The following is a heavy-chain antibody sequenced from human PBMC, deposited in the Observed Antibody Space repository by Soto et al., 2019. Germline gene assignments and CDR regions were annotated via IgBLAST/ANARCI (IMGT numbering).Heavy chain of an antibody. D-gene: IGHD5-12*01. J-gene: IGHJ5*02. Sequence: QVQLRESGPGLVQPSQTLSLTCTVSGDSISGGGYYWTWLRQHPGKGLEWIGHIYFTGSTYYNPSLKGRVTISVNTSENQFSLNLTSVTAADTAVYSCARCGHSGSSRWLDPWGQGTLVAVSS. CDR2: IYFTGST. V-gene: IGHV4-31*03. CDR1: GDSISGGGYY. CDR3: ARCGHSGSSRWLDP.